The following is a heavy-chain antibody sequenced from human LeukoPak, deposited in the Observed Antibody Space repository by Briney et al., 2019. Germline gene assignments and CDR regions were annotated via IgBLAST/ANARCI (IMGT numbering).Heavy chain of an antibody. V-gene: IGHV3-7*01. Sequence: GGSLRLSCAASGFIFRSYWMSWVRQAPGKGLEWVANIKLDGSEKYYVDSVKGRFTISRDNAKNSLYLQMNSLRAEDTAVYYCARDGDYYDSRGDAFDIWGQGAMVTVAS. J-gene: IGHJ3*02. CDR3: ARDGDYYDSRGDAFDI. D-gene: IGHD3-22*01. CDR2: IKLDGSEK. CDR1: GFIFRSYW.